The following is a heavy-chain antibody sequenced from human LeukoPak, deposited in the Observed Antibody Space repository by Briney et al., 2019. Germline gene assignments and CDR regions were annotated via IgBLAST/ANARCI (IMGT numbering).Heavy chain of an antibody. CDR1: GGTFSSYA. D-gene: IGHD5-24*01. CDR2: INPSGDST. Sequence: ASVKVSCKASGGTFSSYAISWVRQAPGQGLEWMGIINPSGDSTSYAQKFQGRVTMTRDTSTSTVYMELSSLRSEDTAVYYCARVVRRDGYNRFDYWGQGTLVTVSS. J-gene: IGHJ4*02. CDR3: ARVVRRDGYNRFDY. V-gene: IGHV1-46*01.